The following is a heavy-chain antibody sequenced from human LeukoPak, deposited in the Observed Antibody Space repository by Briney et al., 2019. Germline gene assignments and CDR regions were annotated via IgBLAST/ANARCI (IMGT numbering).Heavy chain of an antibody. V-gene: IGHV3-7*01. D-gene: IGHD1-26*01. CDR1: GFTFSSYW. Sequence: GGSLRLSCAASGFTFSSYWMSWVRQAPGKGLDGVANIKQDGSEKYYVDSVKGRFTISRDNAKNSLYLQMNSLRAEDTAVYYCARDRFSGSCDSWGQGTLATVSS. CDR2: IKQDGSEK. CDR3: ARDRFSGSCDS. J-gene: IGHJ4*02.